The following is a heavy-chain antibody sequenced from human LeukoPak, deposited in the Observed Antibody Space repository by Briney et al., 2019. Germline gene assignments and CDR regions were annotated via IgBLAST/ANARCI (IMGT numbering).Heavy chain of an antibody. J-gene: IGHJ4*02. CDR2: IWYDGSNK. CDR3: AKDYLPDIVVVVAAHSFDY. D-gene: IGHD2-15*01. CDR1: GFTFSSYG. V-gene: IGHV3-33*06. Sequence: PGGSLRLSCAASGFTFSSYGMHWVRQAPGKGLEWVAVIWYDGSNKYYADSVKGRFTISRDNSKNTLYLQMNSLRAEDTAVYYCAKDYLPDIVVVVAAHSFDYWGQGTLVTVSS.